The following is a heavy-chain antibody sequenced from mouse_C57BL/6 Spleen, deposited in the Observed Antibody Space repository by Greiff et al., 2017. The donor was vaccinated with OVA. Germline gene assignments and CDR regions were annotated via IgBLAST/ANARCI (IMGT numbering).Heavy chain of an antibody. Sequence: EVQLQQSGPELVKPGASVKISCKASGYTFTDYYMNWVKQSHGKSLEWIGDINPNNGGTSYNQKFKGKATLIVDKSSSTAYMELRSLTSEDSAVYYCARGSGDWFAYWGQGTLVTVSA. CDR3: ARGSGDWFAY. CDR1: GYTFTDYY. J-gene: IGHJ3*01. CDR2: INPNNGGT. D-gene: IGHD4-1*01. V-gene: IGHV1-26*01.